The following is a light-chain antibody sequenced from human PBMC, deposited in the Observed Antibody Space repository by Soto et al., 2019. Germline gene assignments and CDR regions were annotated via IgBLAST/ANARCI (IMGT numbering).Light chain of an antibody. CDR3: CSYAGSSSYV. V-gene: IGLV2-11*01. J-gene: IGLJ1*01. CDR2: DVS. CDR1: SSDVGGYNY. Sequence: QSALTQPRSVSGSPGQSVTISCTGTSSDVGGYNYVSWYQQYPGKAPKLMIYDVSKRPSGVPDRFSGSKSGNTASLTISGLQAEDEADYYCCSYAGSSSYVFGAGTKVTVL.